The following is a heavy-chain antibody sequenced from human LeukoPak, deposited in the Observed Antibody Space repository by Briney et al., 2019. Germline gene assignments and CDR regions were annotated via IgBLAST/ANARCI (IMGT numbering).Heavy chain of an antibody. J-gene: IGHJ4*02. V-gene: IGHV4-34*01. D-gene: IGHD3-22*01. Sequence: TASETLSLTCAVYGGSFSGYYWSWIRQPPGKGLEWIGEINHSGSTNYNPSLKSRVTISINTSKNQFSLKLSSVTAADTAVYYCARSRSGYYEDYWGQGTLVTVSS. CDR1: GGSFSGYY. CDR3: ARSRSGYYEDY. CDR2: INHSGST.